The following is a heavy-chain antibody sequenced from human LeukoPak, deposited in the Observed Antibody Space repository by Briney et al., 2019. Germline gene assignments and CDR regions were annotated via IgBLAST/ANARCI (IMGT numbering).Heavy chain of an antibody. V-gene: IGHV4-39*01. CDR2: IYYSGST. CDR3: ARLSYSSGWPEFDY. CDR1: GGSISSSSYY. J-gene: IGHJ4*02. D-gene: IGHD6-19*01. Sequence: SETLSLTCTVSGGSISSSSYYWGWIRQPPGKGLEWIGSIYYSGSTYYNPSLKSRVTISVDTSKNQFSLKLGSVTAADTAVYYCARLSYSSGWPEFDYWGQGTLVTVSS.